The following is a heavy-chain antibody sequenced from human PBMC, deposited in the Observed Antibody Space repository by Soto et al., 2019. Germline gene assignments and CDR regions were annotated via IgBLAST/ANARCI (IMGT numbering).Heavy chain of an antibody. J-gene: IGHJ5*02. Sequence: PSETLSLTCTVSGGSISSYYWSWIRQPPGKGLEWIGYIYYSGSTNYNPSLKSRVTISVDTSKNQFSLKLSSVTAADTAVYYCARESVAYSSGWYWFDPWGQGTLVTVSS. CDR2: IYYSGST. CDR1: GGSISSYY. V-gene: IGHV4-59*01. CDR3: ARESVAYSSGWYWFDP. D-gene: IGHD6-19*01.